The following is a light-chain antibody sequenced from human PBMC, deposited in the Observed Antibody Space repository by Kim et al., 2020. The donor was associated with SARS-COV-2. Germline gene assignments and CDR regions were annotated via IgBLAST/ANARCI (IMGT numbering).Light chain of an antibody. Sequence: GQSITISCTGTSSDIGAYNSVAWYQQHPGKVPKVMIYDVTKRPSGVSDRFSGSKSANTASLTISGLQAEDEADYYCTSYTTSTTWVLGGGTQLTVL. V-gene: IGLV2-14*03. CDR1: SSDIGAYNS. J-gene: IGLJ3*02. CDR2: DVT. CDR3: TSYTTSTTWV.